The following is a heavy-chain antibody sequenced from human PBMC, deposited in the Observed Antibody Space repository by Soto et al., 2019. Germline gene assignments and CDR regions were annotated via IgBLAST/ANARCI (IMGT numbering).Heavy chain of an antibody. D-gene: IGHD2-15*01. J-gene: IGHJ4*02. CDR1: GDSVSSNKIA. Sequence: QVQLQQSGPGLVKPSQTLSLTCAVSGDSVSSNKIAWNWLRQSPWRGLAWLGRTYYRSTWYNEYAVSVRSRITLNLATSRNQFSLQLNSVTPEDTAVYYCERGRWSTLDYWGQGAQVTVSS. V-gene: IGHV6-1*01. CDR2: TYYRSTWYN. CDR3: ERGRWSTLDY.